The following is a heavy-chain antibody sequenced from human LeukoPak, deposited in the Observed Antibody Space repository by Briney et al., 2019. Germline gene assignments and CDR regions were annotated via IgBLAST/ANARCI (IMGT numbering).Heavy chain of an antibody. CDR2: INPNSGGA. V-gene: IGHV1-2*04. D-gene: IGHD3-9*01. CDR1: GYTFTGYY. CDR3: ARDLRGHFDWLSEYYFDY. Sequence: SVKVSCKASGYTFTGYYMHWVRQAPGQGLEWMGWINPNSGGANYAQKFQGWVTMTRDTSISTAYMELSRLRSDDTAVYYCARDLRGHFDWLSEYYFDYWGQGTLVTVSS. J-gene: IGHJ4*02.